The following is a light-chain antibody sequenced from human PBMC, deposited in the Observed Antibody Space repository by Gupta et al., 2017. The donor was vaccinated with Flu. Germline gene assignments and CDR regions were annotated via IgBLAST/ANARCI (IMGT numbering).Light chain of an antibody. CDR1: QSVSSY. CDR3: QQRCNRPLT. CDR2: GAS. J-gene: IGKJ4*01. V-gene: IGKV3-11*01. Sequence: PAALSASPGERATLTCRASQSVSSYLAWYQQKPGQAPKLLIYGASTRATGIPARFSGSGSGTDFTLTISSLEPEDFAVYYCQQRCNRPLTFGGGTKVEIK.